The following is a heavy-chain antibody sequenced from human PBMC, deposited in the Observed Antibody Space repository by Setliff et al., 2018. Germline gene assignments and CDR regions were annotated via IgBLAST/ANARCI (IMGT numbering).Heavy chain of an antibody. J-gene: IGHJ4*02. D-gene: IGHD4-4*01. Sequence: ESGPTLVNPTQTLILTCTLSGFSVNTNGMRVNWIRQPPGKALEWLARIDWDDEKFYNTSLKTRLTISKDTSKNQVVLTMTNMDPVDTATYYCARISPDYSNYVFDFWGPGTLVTVSS. CDR1: GFSVNTNGMR. CDR2: IDWDDEK. V-gene: IGHV2-70*04. CDR3: ARISPDYSNYVFDF.